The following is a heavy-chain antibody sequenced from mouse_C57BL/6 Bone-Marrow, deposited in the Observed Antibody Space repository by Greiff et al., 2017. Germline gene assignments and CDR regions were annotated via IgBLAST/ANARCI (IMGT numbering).Heavy chain of an antibody. CDR1: GYTFTDYE. CDR2: IDPETGGT. CDR3: TDNWDWYFDV. Sequence: QVQLQQSGAELVRPGASVTLSCKASGYTFTDYEMHWVKQTPVHGLEWIGAIDPETGGTAYNQKFKGKAILTADKSSSTAYMELRSLTYEDSAVYYCTDNWDWYFDVWGTGTTGTVSS. V-gene: IGHV1-15*01. D-gene: IGHD4-1*01. J-gene: IGHJ1*03.